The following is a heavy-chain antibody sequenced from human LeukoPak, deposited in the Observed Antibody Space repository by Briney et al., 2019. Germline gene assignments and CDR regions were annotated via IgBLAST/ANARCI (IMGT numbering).Heavy chain of an antibody. CDR1: GYTFTSYD. CDR2: INPNSGGT. J-gene: IGHJ3*02. V-gene: IGHV1-2*06. Sequence: ASVKVSCKASGYTFTSYDINWVRQAPGQGLEWMGRINPNSGGTNYAQKFQGRVTMTRDTSISTAYMELSRLRSDDTAVYYCARVRNYREAFSLFDIWGQGTMVTVSS. CDR3: ARVRNYREAFSLFDI. D-gene: IGHD1-7*01.